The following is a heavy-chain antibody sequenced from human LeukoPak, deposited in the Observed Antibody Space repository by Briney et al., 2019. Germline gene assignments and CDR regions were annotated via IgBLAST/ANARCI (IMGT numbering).Heavy chain of an antibody. CDR2: INPRGGST. CDR1: GYAFTTYY. J-gene: IGHJ4*02. V-gene: IGHV1-46*01. CDR3: ARVGSAAATADY. Sequence: ASVKVSCKASGYAFTTYYMHWMRQAPGQGPEWMGIINPRGGSTDYSQKFQGRITMTSDTSTSTVYMELSSLRSDDTAVYFCARVGSAAATADYWGQGTLVTVSS. D-gene: IGHD6-25*01.